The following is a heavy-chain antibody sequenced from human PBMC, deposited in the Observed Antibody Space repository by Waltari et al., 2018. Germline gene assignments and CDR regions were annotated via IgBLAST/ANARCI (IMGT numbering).Heavy chain of an antibody. V-gene: IGHV4-4*07. CDR3: ARVRAIAAGTASYYYALDV. CDR1: GGSITNYY. D-gene: IGHD6-13*01. Sequence: QVQLQESGPGLVKPSETLSLTCPLSGGSITNYYWTWIRQPAGKGLEWIGRIYSSGSTTTYNPSLKSRVSMSLDASKNQFFLRLTSVTAADTAVYFCARVRAIAAGTASYYYALDVWGQGTTVTVSS. CDR2: IYSSGST. J-gene: IGHJ6*02.